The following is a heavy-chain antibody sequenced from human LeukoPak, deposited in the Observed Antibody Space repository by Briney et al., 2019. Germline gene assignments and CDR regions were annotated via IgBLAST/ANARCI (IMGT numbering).Heavy chain of an antibody. CDR2: MNPNSGNT. Sequence: ASVKVSCKASGYTFTSYDINWVRQATGQGLEWMGWMNPNSGNTGYAQKFQGGVTMTRNTSISTAYMELSSLRSEDTAVYYCARVKEGRASVTARRGNWFDPWGQGTLVTVSS. J-gene: IGHJ5*02. V-gene: IGHV1-8*01. CDR1: GYTFTSYD. CDR3: ARVKEGRASVTARRGNWFDP. D-gene: IGHD3-16*01.